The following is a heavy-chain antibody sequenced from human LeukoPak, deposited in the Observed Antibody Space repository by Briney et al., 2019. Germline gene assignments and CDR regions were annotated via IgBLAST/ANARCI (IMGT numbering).Heavy chain of an antibody. CDR1: GGSISSSSYY. D-gene: IGHD3-9*01. J-gene: IGHJ6*03. V-gene: IGHV4-39*01. Sequence: PSETLSLTCTVSGGSISSSSYYWGWIRQPPGKGLEWIGSIYYSGSTYYNPSLKSRVTISVDTSKNQFSLKLSSVTAADTAVYYCARHRQLRYFDWSTPAMDVWGKGTTVTVSS. CDR2: IYYSGST. CDR3: ARHRQLRYFDWSTPAMDV.